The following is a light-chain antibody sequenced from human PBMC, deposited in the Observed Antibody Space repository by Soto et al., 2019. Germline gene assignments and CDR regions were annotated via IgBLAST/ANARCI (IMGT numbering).Light chain of an antibody. V-gene: IGKV1-5*01. J-gene: IGKJ4*01. CDR3: QQYNSYPVT. CDR2: GAF. CDR1: QGIDTW. Sequence: DIQMTQSPSILSASVGDRVTITCRASQGIDTWLAWYQQKPGTAPKLLIHGAFTLQSGVPSRFSGSVSGTEFTLTISTLQPDDFATYYCQQYNSYPVTFGGGTKVDI.